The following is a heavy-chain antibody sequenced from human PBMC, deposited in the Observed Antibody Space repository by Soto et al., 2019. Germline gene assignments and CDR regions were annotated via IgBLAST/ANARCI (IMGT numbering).Heavy chain of an antibody. CDR2: IIPIFGTA. CDR3: ARGYYYDSSGYPPYYFDY. CDR1: GGTFSSYA. Sequence: SVKVSCKASGGTFSSYAISWVRQAPGQGLEWMGGIIPIFGTANYAQKFQGRVTITADESTSTAYMELSSLRSEDTAVYYCARGYYYDSSGYPPYYFDYWGQGTLVTVSS. V-gene: IGHV1-69*13. J-gene: IGHJ4*02. D-gene: IGHD3-22*01.